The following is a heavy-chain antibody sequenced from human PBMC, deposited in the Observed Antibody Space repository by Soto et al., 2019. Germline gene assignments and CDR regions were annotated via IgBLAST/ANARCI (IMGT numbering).Heavy chain of an antibody. J-gene: IGHJ6*03. V-gene: IGHV3-23*01. CDR1: GFTFSSYA. CDR2: ISGSGGST. Sequence: EVQLLESGGGLVQPGGSLRLSCAASGFTFSSYAMSWVRQAPGKGLEWVSAISGSGGSTYYADSVKGRFTIPIDNSKNTLYLQMNSLRAESTAVYYCAKGGGPGTTRPPDYYYYMDVWGKGTTVTVSS. D-gene: IGHD1-1*01. CDR3: AKGGGPGTTRPPDYYYYMDV.